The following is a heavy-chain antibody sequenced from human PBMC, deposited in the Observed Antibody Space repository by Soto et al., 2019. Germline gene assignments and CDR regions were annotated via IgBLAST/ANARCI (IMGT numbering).Heavy chain of an antibody. D-gene: IGHD3-16*02. V-gene: IGHV1-2*04. Sequence: APGKLSRKGSGYTFTGYYMHWVRQAPGQGLEWMGWINPNSGGTNYAQKFQGWVTMTRDTSISTAYMELSRLRSDDTAVYYCARCWRLSSPTYCMHVRCQATTGSVFS. CDR1: GYTFTGYY. CDR3: ARCWRLSSPTYCMHV. CDR2: INPNSGGT. J-gene: IGHJ6*02.